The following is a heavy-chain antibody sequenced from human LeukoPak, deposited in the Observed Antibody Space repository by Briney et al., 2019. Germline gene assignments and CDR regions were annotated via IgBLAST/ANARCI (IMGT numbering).Heavy chain of an antibody. CDR3: ARGDYYCYYYMDV. CDR2: INPNSGGT. Sequence: GASVKVPCTASGYTFTGYYMHWVRQAPGQGLEWMGWINPNSGGTNYAQKFQGRVTMTRDTSISTAYMELSRLRSDDTAVYYCARGDYYCYYYMDVWGKGTTVTVSS. V-gene: IGHV1-2*02. J-gene: IGHJ6*03. CDR1: GYTFTGYY.